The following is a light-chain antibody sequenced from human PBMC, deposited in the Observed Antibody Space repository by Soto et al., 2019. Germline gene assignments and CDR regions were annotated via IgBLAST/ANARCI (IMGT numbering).Light chain of an antibody. V-gene: IGLV2-14*02. CDR3: SSYTSSSAYVI. CDR1: SSDVGSYNL. CDR2: EGS. Sequence: QSVLTQPASVSGSPGQSITISCTGTSSDVGSYNLVSWYQQHPGKAPKLMIYEGSKRPSGVSNRFSGSKSGNTASLTISGLQAEDEADYYCSSYTSSSAYVIFGGGTKLTVL. J-gene: IGLJ2*01.